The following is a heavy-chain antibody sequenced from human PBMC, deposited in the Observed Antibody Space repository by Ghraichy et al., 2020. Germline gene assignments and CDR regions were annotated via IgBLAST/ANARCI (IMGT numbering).Heavy chain of an antibody. CDR2: IYYSGST. CDR1: GYSISSSNW. D-gene: IGHD3-10*01. V-gene: IGHV4-28*01. Sequence: SETLSLTCAVSGYSISSSNWWGWIRQPPGKGLEWIGYIYYSGSTYYNPSLKSRVTMSVDTSKNQFSLKLSSVTAVDTAVYYCARSHGSGSYYGYDYWGQGTLVTVSS. CDR3: ARSHGSGSYYGYDY. J-gene: IGHJ4*02.